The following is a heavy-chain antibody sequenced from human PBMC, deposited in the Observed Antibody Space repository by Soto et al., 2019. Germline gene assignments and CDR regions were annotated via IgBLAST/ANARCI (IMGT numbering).Heavy chain of an antibody. D-gene: IGHD4-17*01. CDR3: AKGRADYGTSYLDY. CDR1: GFTFSTHA. Sequence: GESLKISCAASGFTFSTHAMNWVRQAPGKGLEWVPAISGSGGSTSYADSVKGRFIISRDYSKNTLYLQMNSLRAEDAAVYYCAKGRADYGTSYLDYWGQGTLVTVSS. V-gene: IGHV3-23*01. J-gene: IGHJ4*02. CDR2: ISGSGGST.